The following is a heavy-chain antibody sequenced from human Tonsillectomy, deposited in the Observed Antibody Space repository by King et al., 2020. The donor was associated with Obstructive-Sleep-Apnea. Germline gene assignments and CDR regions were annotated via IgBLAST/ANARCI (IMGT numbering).Heavy chain of an antibody. Sequence: VKLLESGGGLVQPGGSLRLSCAVSGFTFRNYAMNWVRQAPGKGLEWVSTLSGSDGGTYYADSVKGRFTISRDNSKNTLYLQMNSLRVEDTAEYYCAKVSRDGGIVEVPTAKEYYYYYYDLDVWGQGTTVTVSS. CDR3: AKVSRDGGIVEVPTAKEYYYYYYDLDV. J-gene: IGHJ6*02. CDR2: LSGSDGGT. CDR1: GFTFRNYA. D-gene: IGHD2-2*01. V-gene: IGHV3-23*01.